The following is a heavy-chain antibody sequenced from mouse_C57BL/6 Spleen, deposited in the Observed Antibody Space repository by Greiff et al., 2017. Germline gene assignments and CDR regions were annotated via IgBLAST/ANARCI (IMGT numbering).Heavy chain of an antibody. D-gene: IGHD2-4*01. Sequence: QVQLQQPGAELVMPGASVKLSCKASGYTFTSYWMHWVKQRPGQGLEWIGEIDPSDSYTNYNQKFKGKSTLTVDESSSTAYMQLSSLTSEDSAVYYCARRGIYYDYDWFAYWGQGTLVTVSA. V-gene: IGHV1-69*01. CDR1: GYTFTSYW. CDR3: ARRGIYYDYDWFAY. CDR2: IDPSDSYT. J-gene: IGHJ3*01.